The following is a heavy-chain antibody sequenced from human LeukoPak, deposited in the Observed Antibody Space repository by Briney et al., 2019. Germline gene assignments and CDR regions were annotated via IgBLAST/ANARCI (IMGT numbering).Heavy chain of an antibody. CDR2: ISYDGNKK. V-gene: IGHV3-30*04. CDR1: GFTFNNYA. Sequence: GRSLRLSCAASGFTFNNYAIHWVRQAPGKGLEWVAVISYDGNKKYYADSVRGRITISRDNSNYTLFLHMNSLRAEDTAVYYCARGRGSTSSYFDYWGQGTLVTVSS. D-gene: IGHD2-2*01. CDR3: ARGRGSTSSYFDY. J-gene: IGHJ4*02.